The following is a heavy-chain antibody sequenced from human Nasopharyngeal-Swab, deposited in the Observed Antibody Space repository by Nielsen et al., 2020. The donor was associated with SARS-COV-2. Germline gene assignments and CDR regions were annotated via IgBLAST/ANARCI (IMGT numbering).Heavy chain of an antibody. J-gene: IGHJ4*02. CDR2: ISSDESTT. V-gene: IGHV3-74*01. D-gene: IGHD1-1*01. CDR3: ARDSPWQELDY. CDR1: GFRFSIYW. Sequence: GESLKISCAASGFRFSIYWMHWVRQPPGKGLVWVSGISSDESTTTYADSVKGRFTISRDNTKNTLYLQMNSLRAEDTAVYYCARDSPWQELDYWGQGTLVTVSS.